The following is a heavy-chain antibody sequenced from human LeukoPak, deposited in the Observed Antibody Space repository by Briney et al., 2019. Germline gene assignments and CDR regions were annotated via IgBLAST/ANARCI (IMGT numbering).Heavy chain of an antibody. Sequence: GGSLRLSCATSGFTFNNYAMNWVRQAPGKGLEWVSAISDSADSTYYADSVKGRFTISRDNSKNTLYLQMNSLRVEDTAVYYCAKLPDTYYFDYWGQGTLVTVSS. D-gene: IGHD5-18*01. CDR2: ISDSADST. V-gene: IGHV3-23*01. J-gene: IGHJ4*02. CDR3: AKLPDTYYFDY. CDR1: GFTFNNYA.